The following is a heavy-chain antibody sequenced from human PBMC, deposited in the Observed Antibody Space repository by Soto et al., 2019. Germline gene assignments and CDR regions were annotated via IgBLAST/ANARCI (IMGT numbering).Heavy chain of an antibody. Sequence: PGGSLRLSCAASGLTFSSYAMSWVRQAPGKGLEWVSGISSSGGSTYYADSVKGRFTISRDNSKNTLYLQMNSLRAEDTALYYCAAYVPRSGYYILGAFDIRGQRTMVTVSS. CDR1: GLTFSSYA. CDR3: AAYVPRSGYYILGAFDI. D-gene: IGHD3-3*01. J-gene: IGHJ3*02. V-gene: IGHV3-23*01. CDR2: ISSSGGST.